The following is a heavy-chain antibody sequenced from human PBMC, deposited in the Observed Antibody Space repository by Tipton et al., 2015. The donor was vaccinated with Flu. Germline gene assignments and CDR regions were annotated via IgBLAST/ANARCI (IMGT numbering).Heavy chain of an antibody. V-gene: IGHV4-59*01. CDR2: VFYTGGT. CDR1: GGSISGYY. Sequence: TLSLTCSVSGGSISGYYCSWIRQPPGKGLEWIGYVFYTGGTDYNPSLKSRVTISVDSSKNQFSLELISVTAAETAVYYCARIQGGYYGSEGYDTWGQGMLVSVFS. CDR3: ARIQGGYYGSEGYDT. J-gene: IGHJ5*02. D-gene: IGHD3-10*01.